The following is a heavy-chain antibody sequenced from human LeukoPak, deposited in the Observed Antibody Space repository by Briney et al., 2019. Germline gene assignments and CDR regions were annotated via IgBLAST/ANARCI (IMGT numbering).Heavy chain of an antibody. Sequence: SETLFLTCTVSGGSISIYYWSWIRQPPGKGLEWIGYVYNSGRTDYNPSLKSRVTISADTSKNQFSLKLSSVIAADTAVYYCVRDRELNYWGQGILVTVSS. CDR3: VRDRELNY. V-gene: IGHV4-59*01. CDR2: VYNSGRT. D-gene: IGHD5-24*01. J-gene: IGHJ4*02. CDR1: GGSISIYY.